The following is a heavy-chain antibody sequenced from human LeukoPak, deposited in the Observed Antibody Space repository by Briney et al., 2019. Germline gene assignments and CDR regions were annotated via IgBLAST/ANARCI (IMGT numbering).Heavy chain of an antibody. V-gene: IGHV5-51*01. Sequence: PGESLKISCKGSGYTFTGDWIGWVRQMPGKGLEWMGIIYPGDSDTKYNAPFQGQVTISADKSISTAYLQWSSLKASDTAMYYCARPTRVNYYYGSGSYPESFDIWGQGTMVTVSS. CDR1: GYTFTGDW. D-gene: IGHD3-10*01. J-gene: IGHJ3*02. CDR2: IYPGDSDT. CDR3: ARPTRVNYYYGSGSYPESFDI.